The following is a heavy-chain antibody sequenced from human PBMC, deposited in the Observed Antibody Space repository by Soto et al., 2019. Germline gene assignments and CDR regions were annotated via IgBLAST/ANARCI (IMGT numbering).Heavy chain of an antibody. CDR3: ARDFQTRTGV. CDR2: ISGGGSYI. D-gene: IGHD1-1*01. J-gene: IGHJ6*02. Sequence: GGSLRLSCAASGFTFSSYGMHWVRQAPGKGLEWVSGISGGGSYIFYADSVQGRFSISRDNPKNSLFLEMNSLRVEDTAVYYCARDFQTRTGVWGQGTTVTVSS. CDR1: GFTFSSYG. V-gene: IGHV3-21*06.